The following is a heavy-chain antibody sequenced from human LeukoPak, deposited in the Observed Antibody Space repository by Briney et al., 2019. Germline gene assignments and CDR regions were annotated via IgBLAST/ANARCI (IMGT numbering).Heavy chain of an antibody. D-gene: IGHD5-18*01. V-gene: IGHV4-39*07. Sequence: SETLSLTCIVSGDSISSGSYYWGWIRQPRGKGLEWIGNIFNGGSTYYNPSLKSRVTISLDTSKNQFSLRLTSVTAADTAVYYCARENDRYGRIDYWGQGTQVTVSS. J-gene: IGHJ4*02. CDR1: GDSISSGSYY. CDR2: IFNGGST. CDR3: ARENDRYGRIDY.